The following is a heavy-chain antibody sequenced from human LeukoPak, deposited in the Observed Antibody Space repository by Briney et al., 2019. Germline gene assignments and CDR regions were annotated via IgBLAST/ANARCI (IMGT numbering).Heavy chain of an antibody. Sequence: GGSLRLSCAASGFAVSSNYMSWVRQAPGKGLEWVSIIYNGGNTYYADSVKGRFTISRDNSKNTLYLQMNSLRAEDTAVYYCAKDLLAATAAGTFDYWGQGTLVTVSS. D-gene: IGHD6-13*01. CDR1: GFAVSSNY. CDR3: AKDLLAATAAGTFDY. J-gene: IGHJ4*02. V-gene: IGHV3-66*01. CDR2: IYNGGNT.